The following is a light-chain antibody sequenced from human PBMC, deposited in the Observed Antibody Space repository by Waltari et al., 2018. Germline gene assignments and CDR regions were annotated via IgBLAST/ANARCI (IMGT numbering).Light chain of an antibody. CDR2: WAS. Sequence: DIVMTQFPDYLAVSLGERATINCKSSQCVLYSSNNKNYLAWYQQKPGQPPKLLIYWASTRESGVPDRFSGSGSGTDFTLTISSLQAEDVAVYYCQQYYSTPYTFGQGTKLEIK. V-gene: IGKV4-1*01. J-gene: IGKJ2*01. CDR1: QCVLYSSNNKNY. CDR3: QQYYSTPYT.